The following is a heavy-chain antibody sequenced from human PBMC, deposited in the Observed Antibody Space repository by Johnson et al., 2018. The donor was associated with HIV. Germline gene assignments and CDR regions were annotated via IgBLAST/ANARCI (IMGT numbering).Heavy chain of an antibody. CDR1: GFTFDDYG. J-gene: IGHJ3*01. D-gene: IGHD6-13*01. CDR2: INWNGGSR. Sequence: EVQLVESGGGVVRPGGSLRLSCAASGFTFDDYGMSWVRQAPGKGLEWVAGINWNGGSRGYADSVKGRFTISRDNAKNSLYLQMNSLRAEDTALYYCARLMAARTLDDAFDLWGQGTMVTVSS. V-gene: IGHV3-20*04. CDR3: ARLMAARTLDDAFDL.